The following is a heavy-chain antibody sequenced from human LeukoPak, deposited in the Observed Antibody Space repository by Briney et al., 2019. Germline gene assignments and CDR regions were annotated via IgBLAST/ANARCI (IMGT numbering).Heavy chain of an antibody. J-gene: IGHJ3*02. CDR1: GSSITNFY. CDR3: ARSPGGGFDI. Sequence: SETLSLTCTVSGSSITNFYGGCIRQSPGKGLELIGYIYYSGTTNYSPSLKSRVSISVDTSKKQFSLKLSSVTAADTAVYYCARSPGGGFDIWGRGTMVTVSS. V-gene: IGHV4-59*01. CDR2: IYYSGTT. D-gene: IGHD2-15*01.